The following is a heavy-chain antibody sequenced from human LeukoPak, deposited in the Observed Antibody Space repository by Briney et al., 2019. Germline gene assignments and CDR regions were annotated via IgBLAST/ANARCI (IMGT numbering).Heavy chain of an antibody. V-gene: IGHV3-30*18. J-gene: IGHJ4*02. Sequence: PGGSLRLSCAASGFTFSSYGMHWVRQAPGKGLEWVAVISYDGSNKYYADSVKGRFTISRDNSKNTLYLQMNSLRAEDTAVYYCAKDFRYYDSSGHYLGEYFDYWGQGTLVTVSS. D-gene: IGHD3-22*01. CDR3: AKDFRYYDSSGHYLGEYFDY. CDR1: GFTFSSYG. CDR2: ISYDGSNK.